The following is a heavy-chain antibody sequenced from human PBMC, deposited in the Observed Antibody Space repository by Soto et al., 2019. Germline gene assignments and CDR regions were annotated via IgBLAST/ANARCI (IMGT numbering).Heavy chain of an antibody. CDR1: GGSISDGYY. CDR2: ISDSGST. J-gene: IGHJ5*02. V-gene: IGHV4-31*03. CDR3: ARRDRSGFSYWLDT. Sequence: LSLTCTVSGGSISDGYYWSWIRQHPGKGLEWIGSISDSGSTSYNPSLKSRLTISVDTSKNQFSPNLRSVTAADTAVYYCARRDRSGFSYWLDTWGQGTLVTVSS. D-gene: IGHD3-22*01.